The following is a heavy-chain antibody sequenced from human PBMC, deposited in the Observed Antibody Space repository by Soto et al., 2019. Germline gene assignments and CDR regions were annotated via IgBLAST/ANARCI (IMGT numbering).Heavy chain of an antibody. CDR2: INAGNGNT. CDR1: GYTFTSYA. V-gene: IGHV1-3*01. CDR3: ARDAHYDVWSGYYKGKYGMDV. D-gene: IGHD3-3*01. Sequence: ASVKVSCKASGYTFTSYAMHWVRQAPGQRLEWMGWINAGNGNTKYSQKFQGRVTITRDTSASTAYMELSSLRSEDTSVYYCARDAHYDVWSGYYKGKYGMDVWGKGTTVTVSS. J-gene: IGHJ6*04.